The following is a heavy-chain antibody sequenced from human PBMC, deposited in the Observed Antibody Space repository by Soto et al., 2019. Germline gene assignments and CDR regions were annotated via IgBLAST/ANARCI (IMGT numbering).Heavy chain of an antibody. Sequence: EVQLVESGGNLVQPGGSLRLSCVASGFSFRSYSMNWVRQAPGKGPEWVAYVSGSGNTQYYADSVKGLFTISRDNAKQSLYLQLNSLRDEDTAVNYCARDPKSGNQKLYFDYWGQGALVTVSS. J-gene: IGHJ4*02. D-gene: IGHD1-26*01. CDR3: ARDPKSGNQKLYFDY. CDR2: VSGSGNTQ. CDR1: GFSFRSYS. V-gene: IGHV3-48*02.